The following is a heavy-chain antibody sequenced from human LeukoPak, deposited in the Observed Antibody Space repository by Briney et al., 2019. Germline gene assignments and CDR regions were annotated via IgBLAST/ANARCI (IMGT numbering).Heavy chain of an antibody. Sequence: GSLRLSCATSGFTFSSYAMSWVRQSPGKGLECVSAISGSGGSTYYADSVKGRFTISRDNSKNTLYLQMNSLRAEDTAVYYCAKYYDILTGYLYPDYWGQGTLVTVSS. CDR3: AKYYDILTGYLYPDY. D-gene: IGHD3-9*01. CDR1: GFTFSSYA. CDR2: ISGSGGST. J-gene: IGHJ4*02. V-gene: IGHV3-23*01.